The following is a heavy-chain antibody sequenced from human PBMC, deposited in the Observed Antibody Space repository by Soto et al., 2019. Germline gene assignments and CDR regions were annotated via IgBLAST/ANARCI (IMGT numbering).Heavy chain of an antibody. CDR2: ISYDGSNK. CDR1: GFTFSSYA. CDR3: ARSGLYAMIYYFDY. J-gene: IGHJ4*02. D-gene: IGHD2-8*01. V-gene: IGHV3-30-3*01. Sequence: PGGSLRLSCAASGFTFSSYAMHWVRQAPGKGLEWVAVISYDGSNKYYADFVKGRFTISRDNSKNTLYLQMNSLRAEDTAVYYCARSGLYAMIYYFDYWGQGTLVTVSS.